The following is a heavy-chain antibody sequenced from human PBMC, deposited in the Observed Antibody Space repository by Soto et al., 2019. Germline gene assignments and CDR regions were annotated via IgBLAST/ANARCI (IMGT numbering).Heavy chain of an antibody. J-gene: IGHJ4*02. D-gene: IGHD1-26*01. V-gene: IGHV4-31*03. CDR1: GGSISGGAHY. CDR2: IYYSGST. Sequence: SETLSLTCTVSGGSISGGAHYWSWIRQHPGKGLEWIGYIYYSGSTYYNPSLKSRLSISVDTSKNQFSLKLSSVTAADTAVYYCARGRSGLNAESFDYWGQGTLVTVSS. CDR3: ARGRSGLNAESFDY.